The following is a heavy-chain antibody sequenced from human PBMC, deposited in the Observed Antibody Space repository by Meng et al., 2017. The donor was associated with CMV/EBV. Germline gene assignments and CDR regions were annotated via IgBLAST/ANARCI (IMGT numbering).Heavy chain of an antibody. V-gene: IGHV4-34*01. J-gene: IGHJ4*02. CDR2: INHSGST. CDR1: GGFFSGYY. CDR3: ARGRTGEHDFWSGYWADY. Sequence: QVQPQQWCAGLLKPSGPLSLPCAVYGGFFSGYYWSWIRQPPGKGLEWIGEINHSGSTNYNPSLKSRVTISVDTSKNQFSLKLSSVTAADTAVYYCARGRTGEHDFWSGYWADYWGQGTLVTVSS. D-gene: IGHD3-3*01.